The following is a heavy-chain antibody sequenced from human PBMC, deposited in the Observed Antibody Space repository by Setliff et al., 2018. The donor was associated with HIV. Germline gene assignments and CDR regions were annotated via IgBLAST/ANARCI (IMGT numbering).Heavy chain of an antibody. CDR1: GYSFTKYW. D-gene: IGHD3-10*01. J-gene: IGHJ5*02. CDR2: IYPGDSYT. V-gene: IGHV5-51*01. Sequence: GESLKISCKGSGYSFTKYWIGWVRQMPGKGLEWMGIIYPGDSYTNYSPSFQGHVTISADKSISTAYLQWSSLKASDTAMYYCASLGPYYFNGFDPWGQGTLVTVSS. CDR3: ASLGPYYFNGFDP.